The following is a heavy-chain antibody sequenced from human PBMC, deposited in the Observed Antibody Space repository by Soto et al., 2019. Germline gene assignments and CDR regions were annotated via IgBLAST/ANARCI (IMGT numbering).Heavy chain of an antibody. CDR1: GFTFSSYG. CDR2: IWYDGSNK. J-gene: IGHJ4*02. D-gene: IGHD3-16*01. Sequence: PGGSLRLSCAASGFTFSSYGMHWVRQAPGKGLEWVAVIWYDGSNKYYADSVKGRFTISRDNSKNTLYLQMNSLRAEDTAVYYCEIGGITTHLDYWGQGTLVTVSS. V-gene: IGHV3-33*01. CDR3: EIGGITTHLDY.